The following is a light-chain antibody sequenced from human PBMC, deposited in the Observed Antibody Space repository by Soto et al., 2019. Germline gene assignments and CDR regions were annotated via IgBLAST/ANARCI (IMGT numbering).Light chain of an antibody. V-gene: IGKV3-20*01. Sequence: EIVLTQSPGTLSLSPGERATLSCRASRSVSTSFLAWYQQKPGQAPRLLIYGASSRATGIPDRFSGSGSGTDFTLTISRLEPEDVPVYYCQQYGSSPLTFGGGTKVEIK. CDR3: QQYGSSPLT. CDR2: GAS. CDR1: RSVSTSF. J-gene: IGKJ4*01.